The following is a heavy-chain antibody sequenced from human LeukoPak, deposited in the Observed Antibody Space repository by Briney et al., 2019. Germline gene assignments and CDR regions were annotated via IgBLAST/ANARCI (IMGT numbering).Heavy chain of an antibody. V-gene: IGHV3-43*02. J-gene: IGHJ4*02. CDR2: ISGDGGST. CDR1: GFTFNDYA. Sequence: PGGSLRLSCGASGFTFNDYAMHWVRQSPGKGLEGVSLISGDGGSTYYVDSVKGRFTISRDNSKNSLYLQMNSLRTEDTALYYCARDHYDSSGYLFDYWGQGTLVIVSS. CDR3: ARDHYDSSGYLFDY. D-gene: IGHD3-22*01.